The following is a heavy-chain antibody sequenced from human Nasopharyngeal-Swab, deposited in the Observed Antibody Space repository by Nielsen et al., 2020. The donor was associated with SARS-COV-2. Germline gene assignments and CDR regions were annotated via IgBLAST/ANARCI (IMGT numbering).Heavy chain of an antibody. CDR3: ARVWGEG. J-gene: IGHJ4*02. D-gene: IGHD3-16*01. CDR2: IIPIFGTA. V-gene: IGHV1-69*01. Sequence: WARQAPGQGLEWMGVIIPIFGTANYAQKFQGRVTITADESTSTAYMELSSMRSEDTAVYYCARVWGEGWGQGTLVTVSS.